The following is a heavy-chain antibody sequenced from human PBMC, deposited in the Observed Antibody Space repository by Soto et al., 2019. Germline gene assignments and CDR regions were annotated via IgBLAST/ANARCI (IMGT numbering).Heavy chain of an antibody. CDR2: IWYDGSNK. CDR3: ARDQIAAAGTPRPPVSFCRMGY. V-gene: IGHV3-33*01. D-gene: IGHD6-13*01. CDR1: GFTFSSYG. J-gene: IGHJ4*02. Sequence: GGSLRLSCAASGFTFSSYGMHWVRQAPGKGLEWVAVIWYDGSNKYYADSVKGRFTISRDNSKNTLYLQMNSLRAEDTAVYYCARDQIAAAGTPRPPVSFCRMGYWGQGTLVTVSS.